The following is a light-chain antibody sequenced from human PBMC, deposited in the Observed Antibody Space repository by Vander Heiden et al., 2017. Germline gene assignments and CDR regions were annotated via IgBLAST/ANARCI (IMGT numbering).Light chain of an antibody. V-gene: IGKV1-33*01. CDR3: QQYEKVPIT. CDR1: HAISNY. CDR2: AAS. Sequence: DIQMTQSPSCLSASVGDRVTITCQASHAISNYLNWYQQRPGRAPKLLIFAASRLETGVPSRFSGSGYGTVFTFTISSLQPEDIATYYCQQYEKVPITFGQGTRLEIK. J-gene: IGKJ5*01.